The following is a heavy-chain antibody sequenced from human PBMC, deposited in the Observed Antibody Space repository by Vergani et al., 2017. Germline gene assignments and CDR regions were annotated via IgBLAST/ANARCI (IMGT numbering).Heavy chain of an antibody. Sequence: QVQLQASGPGRVKPSQTLSLTCTMSGGSISAGYYFWSWIRQPAGKGLEWLGHISASGNASHSPSLKTRVSMSVDTSKNQFSLTVTSVTAADTAIYFCAGRSGGYYSGGKVHPLRTAFDVWGHGTVVTGSS. J-gene: IGHJ3*01. CDR1: GGSISAGYYF. D-gene: IGHD2-15*01. CDR2: ISASGNA. V-gene: IGHV4-61*02. CDR3: AGRSGGYYSGGKVHPLRTAFDV.